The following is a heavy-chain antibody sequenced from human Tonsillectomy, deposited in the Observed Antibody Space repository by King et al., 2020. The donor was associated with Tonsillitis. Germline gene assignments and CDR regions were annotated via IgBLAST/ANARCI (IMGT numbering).Heavy chain of an antibody. V-gene: IGHV3-15*01. CDR1: GFTFTNAW. CDR3: TTVTDYHDYRGGGY. D-gene: IGHD4-17*01. Sequence: VQLVESGGGLVKPGGSLRLSCAASGFTFTNAWMNWVRQAPGKGLDWVGLIKSKTDGGTTDYAAPVKGRFTISRDDSKNTLYLQMSSLKTEDTAVYYCTTVTDYHDYRGGGYWGRGTLVTVSS. CDR2: IKSKTDGGTT. J-gene: IGHJ4*02.